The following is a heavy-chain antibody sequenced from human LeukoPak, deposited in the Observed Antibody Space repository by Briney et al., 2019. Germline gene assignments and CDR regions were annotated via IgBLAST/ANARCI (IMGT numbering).Heavy chain of an antibody. D-gene: IGHD3-3*01. CDR1: GGSISSSNYY. V-gene: IGHV4-39*01. J-gene: IGHJ6*03. Sequence: SETLSLTCTVSGGSISSSNYYWGWIRQPPGKGLEWIGSIYYSGSTYYNPSLKSRVTISVDTSKNQFSLKLSSVTAADTAVYYCARRSGPLYYYMDVWGKGTTVTVSS. CDR3: ARRSGPLYYYMDV. CDR2: IYYSGST.